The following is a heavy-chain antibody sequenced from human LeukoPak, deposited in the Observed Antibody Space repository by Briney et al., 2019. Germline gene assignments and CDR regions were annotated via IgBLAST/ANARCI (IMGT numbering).Heavy chain of an antibody. Sequence: GGSLRLSCAASGFTFSSYSMNWVRQAPGKGLEWVSYISSSSSSIYYADSVKGRFTISRDNAKNSLYLQMNSLRAEDTAVYYCARDSQWLTFDYWGQGTLATVSS. CDR2: ISSSSSSI. CDR3: ARDSQWLTFDY. V-gene: IGHV3-48*01. CDR1: GFTFSSYS. D-gene: IGHD5-12*01. J-gene: IGHJ4*02.